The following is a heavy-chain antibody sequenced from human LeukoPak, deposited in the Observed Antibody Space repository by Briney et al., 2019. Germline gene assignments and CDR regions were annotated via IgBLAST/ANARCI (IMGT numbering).Heavy chain of an antibody. CDR1: GGSISSYY. D-gene: IGHD3-16*01. J-gene: IGHJ6*02. CDR2: IYYSGST. CDR3: ARDNVMITFGGPPYYYYGMDV. Sequence: PSETLSLTCTVSGGSISSYYWSWIRQPPGKGLEWIGYIYYSGSTNYNPSLKSRVTISVDTSKNQFSLKLSSVTAADTAVYYCARDNVMITFGGPPYYYYGMDVWGQGTTVTVSS. V-gene: IGHV4-59*01.